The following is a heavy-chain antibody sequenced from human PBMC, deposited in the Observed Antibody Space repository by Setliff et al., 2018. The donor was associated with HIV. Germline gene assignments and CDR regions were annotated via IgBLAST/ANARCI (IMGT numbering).Heavy chain of an antibody. J-gene: IGHJ3*02. CDR1: GGTFSGYA. CDR3: ARQNYDGNSWDI. D-gene: IGHD5-12*01. Sequence: SVKVSCKASGGTFSGYAISWVRQAPGQGLEWMGGIIPIFGTANYAQKFEGRVTITTDESTSTAYVELSSLRSEDAAVYYCARQNYDGNSWDIWGQGTMVTVSS. V-gene: IGHV1-69*05. CDR2: IIPIFGTA.